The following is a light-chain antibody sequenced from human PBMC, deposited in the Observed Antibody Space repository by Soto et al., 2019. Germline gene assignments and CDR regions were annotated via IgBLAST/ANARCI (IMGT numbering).Light chain of an antibody. CDR3: PQYGSSPRT. Sequence: EIVLTHSPGTLSLSPWQVATLSCRASQSLSSIYLAWYQQKPGQAPRLLIYRTSSSATGIPDRFNGSESETDFTPTISRLEPDDPAVYYSPQYGSSPRTFGPGTKVDI. CDR2: RTS. J-gene: IGKJ1*01. CDR1: QSLSSIY. V-gene: IGKV3-20*01.